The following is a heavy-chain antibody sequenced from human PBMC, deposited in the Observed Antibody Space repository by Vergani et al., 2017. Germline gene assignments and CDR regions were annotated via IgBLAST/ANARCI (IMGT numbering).Heavy chain of an antibody. V-gene: IGHV3-23*01. CDR1: AFTFSTYA. J-gene: IGHJ3*01. CDR2: VSGSSATP. CDR3: VRDVRVSRT. Sequence: EVQLLESGGGLIQPGGSLRLSCAASAFTFSTYAMTWVRQAPGKGLEWVSSVSGSSATPYYADSVKGRFIISRDNAKNSLYLDMSSLRAEDTAVYYCVRDVRVSRTWGQGTLVAVSS.